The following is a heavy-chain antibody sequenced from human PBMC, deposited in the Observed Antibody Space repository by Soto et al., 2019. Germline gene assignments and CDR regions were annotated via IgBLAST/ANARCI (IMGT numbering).Heavy chain of an antibody. CDR1: GGSISSSSYY. V-gene: IGHV4-39*01. D-gene: IGHD6-19*01. CDR2: IYYSGST. J-gene: IGHJ4*02. CDR3: ARRHPVAGLDY. Sequence: QLQLQESGPGLVKPSETLSLTCTVSGGSISSSSYYWGWIRQPPGKGLEWIGSIYYSGSTYYNPSLKSRVTISVDTSKNQFSLKLGSVTAADTAVYYCARRHPVAGLDYWGQGTLVTVSS.